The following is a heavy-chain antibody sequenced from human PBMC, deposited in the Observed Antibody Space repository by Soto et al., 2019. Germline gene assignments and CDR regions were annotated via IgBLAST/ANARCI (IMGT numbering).Heavy chain of an antibody. Sequence: GESLKISCKGSGYSFTSYWIGWVRQMPGKGLEWMGIIYPGDSDTRYSPSFQGQVTISADKSIGTAYLQWSSLKASDTAMYYCARQNCGGDCYQNYYYYYGMDVWGQGTTVTVSS. CDR1: GYSFTSYW. D-gene: IGHD2-21*02. J-gene: IGHJ6*02. CDR2: IYPGDSDT. V-gene: IGHV5-51*01. CDR3: ARQNCGGDCYQNYYYYYGMDV.